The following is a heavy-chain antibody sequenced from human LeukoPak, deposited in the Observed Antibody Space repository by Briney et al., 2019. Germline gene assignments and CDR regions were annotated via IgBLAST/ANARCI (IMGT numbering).Heavy chain of an antibody. J-gene: IGHJ4*02. CDR1: GYTFTGYY. V-gene: IGHV1-46*01. CDR3: AKAFYGDPSHPHPFDY. D-gene: IGHD4-17*01. Sequence: ASVKVSCKASGYTFTGYYMHWVRQAPGQGLEWMGIINPSGGSTSYAQKFQGRVTMTRDMSTSTVYMELSSLRSEDTALYYCAKAFYGDPSHPHPFDYWGQGALVTVSS. CDR2: INPSGGST.